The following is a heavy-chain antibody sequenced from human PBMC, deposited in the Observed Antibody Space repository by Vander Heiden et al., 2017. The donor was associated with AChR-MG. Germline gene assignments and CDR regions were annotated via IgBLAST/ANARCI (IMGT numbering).Heavy chain of an antibody. CDR2: ISSSSSYI. D-gene: IGHD3-22*01. V-gene: IGHV3-21*01. CDR1: GFTFSSYS. Sequence: EVQLVESGGGLVKPGGSLRLSCAASGFTFSSYSMNWVRQAPGKGLEWVSSISSSSSYIYYADSVKGRFTISRDNAKNSLYLQMNSLRAEDTAVYYCARDRDYYDSSGTIAVWGQGTTVTVSS. CDR3: ARDRDYYDSSGTIAV. J-gene: IGHJ6*02.